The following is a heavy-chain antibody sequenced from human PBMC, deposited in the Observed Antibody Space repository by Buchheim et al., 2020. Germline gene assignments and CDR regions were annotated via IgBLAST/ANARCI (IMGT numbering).Heavy chain of an antibody. D-gene: IGHD5-12*01. V-gene: IGHV4-59*01. CDR2: IYYSGST. CDR1: GGSISSYY. J-gene: IGHJ4*02. Sequence: QVQLQESGPGLVKPSGTLSLTCTVSGGSISSYYWSWIRQPPGKGLEWIGYIYYSGSTNYNPSLKSRVTISVDTSKNQFSLKLSSVTAADTAVYYCARSVTGYSGYNPFDYWGQGTL. CDR3: ARSVTGYSGYNPFDY.